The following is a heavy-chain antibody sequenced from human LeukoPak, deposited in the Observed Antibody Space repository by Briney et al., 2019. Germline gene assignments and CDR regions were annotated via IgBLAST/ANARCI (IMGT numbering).Heavy chain of an antibody. CDR1: GFTFSSYS. V-gene: IGHV3-7*01. CDR2: INQGGREK. Sequence: PGGSLRLSCAASGFTFSSYSMNWVRQAPGKGLEWVANINQGGREKYYVDSVKGRFTVSRDNAKNSLYLEMNSLRAEDTAVYYCVRRKFYSAYDPFDYWGQGTLVTVSS. D-gene: IGHD5-12*01. J-gene: IGHJ4*02. CDR3: VRRKFYSAYDPFDY.